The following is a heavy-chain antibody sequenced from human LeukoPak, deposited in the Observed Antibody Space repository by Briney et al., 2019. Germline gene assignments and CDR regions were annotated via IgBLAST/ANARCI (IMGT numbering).Heavy chain of an antibody. Sequence: ASVKVSCKASGYTFTAHYTHWVRQAPGQGPEWMGWINCSSGGTNYAQRFQGRVTMTRDTSTSTAYVELNRLNSDDTAVYYCVRDGDFDYWGQGTLVTVSS. D-gene: IGHD3-10*01. V-gene: IGHV1-2*02. CDR1: GYTFTAHY. CDR3: VRDGDFDY. J-gene: IGHJ4*02. CDR2: INCSSGGT.